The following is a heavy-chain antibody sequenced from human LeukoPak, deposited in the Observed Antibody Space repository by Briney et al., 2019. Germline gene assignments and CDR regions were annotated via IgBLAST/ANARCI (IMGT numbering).Heavy chain of an antibody. CDR1: GGSISSSSYY. Sequence: SETLSLTCTVSGGSISSSSYYWGWIRQPPGKGLEWIGSIYYSGSTYYNPSLKSRVTISVDTSKNQFSLKLSSVTAADTAVYYCASIPYALWLVLGVDYWGQGTLVTVSS. CDR2: IYYSGST. D-gene: IGHD6-19*01. CDR3: ASIPYALWLVLGVDY. V-gene: IGHV4-39*07. J-gene: IGHJ4*02.